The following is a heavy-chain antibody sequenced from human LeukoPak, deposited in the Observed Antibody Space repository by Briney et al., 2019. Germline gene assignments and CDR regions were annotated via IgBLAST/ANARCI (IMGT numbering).Heavy chain of an antibody. CDR1: GGSISSSSYY. CDR2: IYYSGST. D-gene: IGHD1-26*01. CDR3: ARDRVVGAPEFDY. V-gene: IGHV4-39*07. J-gene: IGHJ4*02. Sequence: SETLSLTCTVSGGSISSSSYYWGWIRQPPGKGLEWIGSIYYSGSTYYNPSLKSRVTISVDTSKNQFSLKLSSVTAADTAVYYCARDRVVGAPEFDYWGQGTLVTVSS.